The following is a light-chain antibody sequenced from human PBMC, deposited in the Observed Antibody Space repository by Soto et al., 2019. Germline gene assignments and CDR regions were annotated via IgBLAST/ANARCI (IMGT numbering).Light chain of an antibody. V-gene: IGKV2-28*01. CDR1: QSLLHSDGYNY. CDR3: MQALQTPVT. J-gene: IGKJ4*01. CDR2: LGS. Sequence: EIVLTQSSLSLPVTPGEPASISCRSSQSLLHSDGYNYLDWYLQKPGQSPQLLIYLGSHRASGVPDRFSGSGSGTDFTLKISRVEAEDVGIYYCMQALQTPVTFGGGTKVEI.